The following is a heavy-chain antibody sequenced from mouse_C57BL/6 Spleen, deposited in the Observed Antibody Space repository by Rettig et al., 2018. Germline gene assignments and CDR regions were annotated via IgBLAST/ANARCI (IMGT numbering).Heavy chain of an antibody. J-gene: IGHJ2*01. CDR1: GYTFTDYY. CDR2: INPYNGGT. D-gene: IGHD2-13*01. Sequence: EVQLQQSGPVLVKPGASVKMSCKASGYTFTDYYMNWVKQSHGKSLEWIGVINPYNGGTSYNQKFKGKATLTVDKSSSTAYMELNRSEEHTSELQSHRDLHSCPTRRSSDLSEVQLQQSGPVLVKPGASVKMSCKASGYTFTDY. CDR3: RDLHSCPTRRSSDLSEVQLQQSGPVLVKPGASVKMSCKASGYTFTDY. V-gene: IGHV1-19*01.